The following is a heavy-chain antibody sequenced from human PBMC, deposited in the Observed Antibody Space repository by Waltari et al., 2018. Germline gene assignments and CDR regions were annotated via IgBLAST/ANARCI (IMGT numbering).Heavy chain of an antibody. V-gene: IGHV1-18*01. CDR1: GYTFISYG. J-gene: IGHJ6*02. CDR2: ISAYNGNT. Sequence: QVQLVQSGAEVKKPGASVKVSCKASGYTFISYGINWVRQAPGPGLEWMGWISAYNGNTNYAQKLQGRVTMTTDTSTSTAYMELRSLRSDDTAVYYCAREGKYDFWSGKGRGMDVWGQGTTVTVSS. D-gene: IGHD3-3*01. CDR3: AREGKYDFWSGKGRGMDV.